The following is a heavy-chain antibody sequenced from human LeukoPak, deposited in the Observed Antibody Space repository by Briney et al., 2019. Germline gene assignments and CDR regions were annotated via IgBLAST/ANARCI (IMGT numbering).Heavy chain of an antibody. V-gene: IGHV3-21*01. CDR1: GFTFSIYS. J-gene: IGHJ3*02. CDR2: ISSGCSYI. D-gene: IGHD3-22*01. Sequence: PGGSLRLSCSASGFTFSIYSINWVRQAPGKGLEWLSSISSGCSYIFYADSVRGRFTISRHNAKSSLYLQMNSLRAEDTAVYYCAVIAGYYYDSAAVTFDIWGQGTRVTVSS. CDR3: AVIAGYYYDSAAVTFDI.